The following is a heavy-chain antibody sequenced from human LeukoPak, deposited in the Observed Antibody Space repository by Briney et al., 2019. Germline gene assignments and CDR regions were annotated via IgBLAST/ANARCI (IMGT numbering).Heavy chain of an antibody. CDR1: GFTFSHYE. Sequence: PGGSLRLSCAASGFTFSHYEVNWVRQAPGRGLEWVSAISGSGESTYYADSVKGRFTISRDNSKNTLHLQMNSLRAEDTAVYHCARQLGYCSDGSCYFDYWGQGTLVTVSS. V-gene: IGHV3-23*01. D-gene: IGHD2-15*01. CDR2: ISGSGEST. CDR3: ARQLGYCSDGSCYFDY. J-gene: IGHJ4*02.